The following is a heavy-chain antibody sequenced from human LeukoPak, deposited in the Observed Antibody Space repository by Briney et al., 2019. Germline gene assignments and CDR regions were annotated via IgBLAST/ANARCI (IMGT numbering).Heavy chain of an antibody. CDR3: ARVVMRYDSSGYGAFDI. D-gene: IGHD3-22*01. CDR2: IIPIFGTA. CDR1: GGTFSSYA. Sequence: SVKVSCKAPGGTFSSYAISWVRQAPGQGLEWMGGIIPIFGTANYAQKFQGRVTITTDESTSTAYMELSSLRSEDTAVYYCARVVMRYDSSGYGAFDIWGQGTMVTVSP. V-gene: IGHV1-69*05. J-gene: IGHJ3*02.